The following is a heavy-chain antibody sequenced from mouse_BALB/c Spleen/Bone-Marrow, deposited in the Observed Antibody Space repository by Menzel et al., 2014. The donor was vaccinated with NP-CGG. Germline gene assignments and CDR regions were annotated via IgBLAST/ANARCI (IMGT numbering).Heavy chain of an antibody. CDR3: ARQTYYDYDGYFDY. CDR1: GFTFSSYG. J-gene: IGHJ2*01. CDR2: ISSGGSYT. D-gene: IGHD2-4*01. V-gene: IGHV5-6*01. Sequence: EVQLVESGGDLVKPGGSLKLSCAASGFTFSSYGMSWVRQTPDKRLEWVATISSGGSYTYYPDSVKGRFTISRDNAKNALCLQMSRLKSEDAAMYYCARQTYYDYDGYFDYWGQGTTLTVSS.